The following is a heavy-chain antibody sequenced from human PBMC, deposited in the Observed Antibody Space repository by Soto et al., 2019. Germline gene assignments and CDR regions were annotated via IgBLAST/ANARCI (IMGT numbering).Heavy chain of an antibody. D-gene: IGHD2-2*01. CDR3: ARAVVPAARALYYYYMDV. J-gene: IGHJ6*03. V-gene: IGHV6-1*01. CDR1: GDSVSSNSAA. CDR2: TYYRSKWYN. Sequence: SQTLSLTCAISGDSVSSNSAAWNWIRQSPSRGLEWLGRTYYRSKWYNDYAVSVKSRITINPDTSKNQFSLQLNSVTPEDTAVYYCARAVVPAARALYYYYMDVWGKGTTVTVSS.